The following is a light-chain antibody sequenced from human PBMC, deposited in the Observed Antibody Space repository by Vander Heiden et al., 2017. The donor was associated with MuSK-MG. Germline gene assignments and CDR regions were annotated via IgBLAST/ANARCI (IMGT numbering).Light chain of an antibody. CDR3: MIWYNNAWV. CDR2: YKSDLDK. J-gene: IGLJ3*02. V-gene: IGLV5-45*03. CDR1: SGLNLGTYN. Sequence: QAVLTQPSSLSASPGASASLTCTLRSGLNLGTYNIYWYQQKPGSPPQYLLTYKSDLDKQQGSGVPSRFSGSKDASANAGILLISGLQSEDEAYYHCMIWYNNAWVFGGGTKLTVL.